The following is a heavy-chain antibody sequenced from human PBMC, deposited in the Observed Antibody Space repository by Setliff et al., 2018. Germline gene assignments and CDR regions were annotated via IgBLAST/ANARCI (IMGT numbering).Heavy chain of an antibody. CDR3: ARGRGKDGYNSYY. D-gene: IGHD5-12*01. V-gene: IGHV1-69*05. CDR1: GYTFTSYG. J-gene: IGHJ4*02. CDR2: IIPIFGTA. Sequence: ASVKVSCKASGYTFTSYGISWVRQAPGQGLEWMGGIIPIFGTANYAQKFQGRVTITTSTSTVYMELSSLRSEDTAVYYCARGRGKDGYNSYYWGQGTLVTVS.